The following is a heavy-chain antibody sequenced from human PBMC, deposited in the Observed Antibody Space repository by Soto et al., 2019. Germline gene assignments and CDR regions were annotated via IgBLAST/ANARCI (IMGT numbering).Heavy chain of an antibody. Sequence: DVKLVQSGAEVKKPGESLRISCKGSGYSFTTFWIGWVRQLPGKGLEWMGTIFPGDSDTRYSPSFQGQVTISADKSNSFAYLQWSSLKASDTAMYYCVRPSTTVADVDYWGQGTLLIVSS. CDR1: GYSFTTFW. D-gene: IGHD4-17*01. CDR3: VRPSTTVADVDY. V-gene: IGHV5-51*03. J-gene: IGHJ4*02. CDR2: IFPGDSDT.